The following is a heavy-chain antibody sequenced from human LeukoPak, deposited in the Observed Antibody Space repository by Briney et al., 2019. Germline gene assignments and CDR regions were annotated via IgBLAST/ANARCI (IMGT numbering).Heavy chain of an antibody. Sequence: GGSLRLSCAASGFTFDDYAMHWVRQAPGKGLEWVSGISWNSGSIGYADSVKGRFTISRDNAKNSLYLQMNSLRAEDTAVYYCARIPVRDIVVVPAGGWFDPWGQGTLVTVSS. CDR1: GFTFDDYA. D-gene: IGHD2-2*01. CDR2: ISWNSGSI. V-gene: IGHV3-9*01. CDR3: ARIPVRDIVVVPAGGWFDP. J-gene: IGHJ5*02.